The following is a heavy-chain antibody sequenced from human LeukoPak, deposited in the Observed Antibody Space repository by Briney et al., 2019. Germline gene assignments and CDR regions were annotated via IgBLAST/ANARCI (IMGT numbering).Heavy chain of an antibody. J-gene: IGHJ6*03. Sequence: GGSLRLSCAASGFTFSSYWMSWVRQAPGKGLEWVANIKQDGSEKYYVDSVKGRFTISRDNAKNSLYLQMNSLRAEDTAVYYCAREYSSTRYYYYYMDVWGKGTTVTVSS. V-gene: IGHV3-7*01. D-gene: IGHD1-26*01. CDR2: IKQDGSEK. CDR1: GFTFSSYW. CDR3: AREYSSTRYYYYYMDV.